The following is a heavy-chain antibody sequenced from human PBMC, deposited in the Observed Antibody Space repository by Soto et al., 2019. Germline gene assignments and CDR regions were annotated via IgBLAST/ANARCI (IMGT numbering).Heavy chain of an antibody. CDR1: GGSFSGYY. D-gene: IGHD3-10*01. CDR2: INHSGST. V-gene: IGHV4-34*01. J-gene: IGHJ2*01. CDR3: ARGRGDGYNQHWYFDL. Sequence: QVHLQQWGAGLLKLSETLSLTCAVYGGSFSGYYWSWIRQPPGKGLEWIGEINHSGSTNYNPSLKGRVSISVGPSNNQFSLKLSSVPAADTAVYYCARGRGDGYNQHWYFDLWGRGTLVTVSS.